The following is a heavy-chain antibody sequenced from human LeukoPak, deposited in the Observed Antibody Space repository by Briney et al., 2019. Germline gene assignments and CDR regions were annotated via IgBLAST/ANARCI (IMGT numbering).Heavy chain of an antibody. CDR2: TYASGST. CDR3: AREYYSDWFDP. CDR1: GGSISSGSYY. D-gene: IGHD2/OR15-2a*01. J-gene: IGHJ5*02. V-gene: IGHV4-61*02. Sequence: PSETLSLTCTVSGGSISSGSYYWSWIRQPAGRGLEWIGRTYASGSTNYNPSLKSRVTISVDTSKNQFSLRLNSVTAADTAMYYCAREYYSDWFDPWGQGTLVTVSS.